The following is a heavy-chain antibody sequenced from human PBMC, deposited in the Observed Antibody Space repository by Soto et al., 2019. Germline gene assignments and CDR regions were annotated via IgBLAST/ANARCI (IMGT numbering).Heavy chain of an antibody. Sequence: PSETLSLTCTVSGGSISSGDYYWSWIRQPPGKGLEWIGYIYYSGSTYYNPSLKSRVTISVDTSKNQFSLKLSSVTAADTAVYYCASNYDSSGYSLDWWGQGTLVTVSS. V-gene: IGHV4-30-4*01. CDR1: GGSISSGDYY. CDR2: IYYSGST. CDR3: ASNYDSSGYSLDW. D-gene: IGHD3-22*01. J-gene: IGHJ4*02.